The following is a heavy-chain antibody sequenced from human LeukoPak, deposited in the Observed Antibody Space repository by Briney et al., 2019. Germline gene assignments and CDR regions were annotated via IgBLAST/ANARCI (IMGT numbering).Heavy chain of an antibody. D-gene: IGHD6-19*01. Sequence: GGSLRLSCAVSGFTFSDYFMTWIRQAPGKGLEWVSYVSGSGSNKYYADSVKGRFTISRDNAKNSLYLQMNSLRVEDTAVYYCATSQSSVAGIVGDWGQGTLVTVSS. CDR1: GFTFSDYF. J-gene: IGHJ4*02. CDR2: VSGSGSNK. V-gene: IGHV3-11*04. CDR3: ATSQSSVAGIVGD.